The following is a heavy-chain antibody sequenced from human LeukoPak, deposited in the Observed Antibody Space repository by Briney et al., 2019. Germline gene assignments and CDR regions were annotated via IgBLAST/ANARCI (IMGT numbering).Heavy chain of an antibody. Sequence: GGSLRLSCAASGFTFGSYGMHWVRQAPGKGLEWVAVISYDGSNKYYADSVKGRFTISRDNSKNTLYLQMNSLRAEDTAVYYCAKGSGWLRPEQEAAFDIWGKGTMVTVSS. CDR3: AKGSGWLRPEQEAAFDI. D-gene: IGHD5-12*01. J-gene: IGHJ3*02. V-gene: IGHV3-30*18. CDR2: ISYDGSNK. CDR1: GFTFGSYG.